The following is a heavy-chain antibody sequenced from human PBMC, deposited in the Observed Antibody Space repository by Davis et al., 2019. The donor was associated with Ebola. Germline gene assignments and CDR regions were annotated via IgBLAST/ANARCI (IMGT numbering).Heavy chain of an antibody. CDR2: ISYSADYT. D-gene: IGHD3-9*01. CDR3: ARDYSPGILTGYRMGWFDP. V-gene: IGHV3-23*01. J-gene: IGHJ5*02. CDR1: GFTFSSYA. Sequence: GESLKISCAASGFTFSSYAMRWVRQAPGRGLEWVSTISYSADYTNYPDSVKGRFTISRDNSKNSLYLQMNSLRAEDTAVYYCARDYSPGILTGYRMGWFDPWGQGTLVTVSS.